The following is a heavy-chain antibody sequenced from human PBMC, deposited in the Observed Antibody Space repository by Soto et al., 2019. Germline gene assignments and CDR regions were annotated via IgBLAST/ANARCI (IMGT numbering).Heavy chain of an antibody. CDR2: INPNSGGT. CDR1: GYTFTGYY. J-gene: IGHJ4*02. CDR3: ARVPIGYSSSWYDY. Sequence: SVKVSCQASGYTFTGYYMHWVRQAPGQGLEWMGWINPNSGGTNYAQKFQGRVTMTRDTSISTAYMELSRLRSDDTAVYYCARVPIGYSSSWYDYWGQGTLVTVAS. V-gene: IGHV1-2*02. D-gene: IGHD6-13*01.